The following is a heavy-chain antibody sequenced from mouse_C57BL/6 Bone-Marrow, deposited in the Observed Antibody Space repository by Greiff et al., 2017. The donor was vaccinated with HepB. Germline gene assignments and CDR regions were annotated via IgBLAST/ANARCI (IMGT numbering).Heavy chain of an antibody. CDR3: ARGPSYGNLYYYAMDY. CDR1: GYTFTSYW. J-gene: IGHJ4*01. CDR2: IDPSDSYT. D-gene: IGHD2-10*02. Sequence: QVQLQQPGAELVMPGASVKLSCKASGYTFTSYWMHWVKQRPGQGLEWIGEIDPSDSYTNYNQKFKGKSTLTVDKSSSTAYMQLSSLTSEDSAVYYCARGPSYGNLYYYAMDYWGQGTSVTVSS. V-gene: IGHV1-69*01.